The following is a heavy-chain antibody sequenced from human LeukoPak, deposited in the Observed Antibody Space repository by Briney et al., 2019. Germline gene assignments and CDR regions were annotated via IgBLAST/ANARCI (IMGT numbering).Heavy chain of an antibody. CDR3: ARPRSGYSSGWYDPFDY. V-gene: IGHV1-69*04. Sequence: ASVKVSCKASGGTFSSYAISWVRQAPGQGLEWMGRIIPILGIANYAQKFQGRVTITADKSTSTAYMELSSLRSEDTAVYYCARPRSGYSSGWYDPFDYWGQGTLVTVSS. D-gene: IGHD6-19*01. CDR1: GGTFSSYA. CDR2: IIPILGIA. J-gene: IGHJ4*02.